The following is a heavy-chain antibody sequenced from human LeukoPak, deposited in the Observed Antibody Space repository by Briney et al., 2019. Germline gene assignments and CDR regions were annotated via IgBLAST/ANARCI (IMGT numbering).Heavy chain of an antibody. Sequence: PGGSLRLSCAASGFTVSSNYMSWVRQAPGKGLEWLSYISSGSVTIYYADSVKGRFTISRDNAKHSLYLQMNSLRAEDTAIYYCARVPAAINAIDYWGQGTLVTVSS. D-gene: IGHD2-2*02. CDR2: ISSGSVTI. CDR1: GFTVSSNY. V-gene: IGHV3-48*04. CDR3: ARVPAAINAIDY. J-gene: IGHJ4*02.